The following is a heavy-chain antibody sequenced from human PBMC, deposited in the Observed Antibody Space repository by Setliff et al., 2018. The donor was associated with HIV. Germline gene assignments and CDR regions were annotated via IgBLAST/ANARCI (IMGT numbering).Heavy chain of an antibody. D-gene: IGHD3-10*02. CDR3: ARPRMFDSFDI. CDR1: GDMMFGYK. V-gene: IGHV1-2*06. J-gene: IGHJ3*02. Sequence: ASVKVSCKAGGDMMFGYKMSWLRQAPGQGLEWIGRISPQKGVAEYAPKFLGRVTMTLDTSISTAFLEIPRVTSEDAAVYYCARPRMFDSFDILGQGTMVTVSS. CDR2: ISPQKGVA.